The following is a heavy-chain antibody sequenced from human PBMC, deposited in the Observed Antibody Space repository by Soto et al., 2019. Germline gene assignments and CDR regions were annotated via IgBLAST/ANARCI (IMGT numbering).Heavy chain of an antibody. CDR3: ARDYYKYYDSSGYYRSPAY. D-gene: IGHD3-22*01. CDR2: ISYDGSDK. CDR1: GFTFSSYA. J-gene: IGHJ4*02. V-gene: IGHV3-30-3*01. Sequence: SLRLSCAASGFTFSSYAMHWVRQAPGKGLEWVALISYDGSDKDYADSVKGRFTISRDNSRNTLFLQMNSLRAEDTAVYYCARDYYKYYDSSGYYRSPAYWGQGTLVT.